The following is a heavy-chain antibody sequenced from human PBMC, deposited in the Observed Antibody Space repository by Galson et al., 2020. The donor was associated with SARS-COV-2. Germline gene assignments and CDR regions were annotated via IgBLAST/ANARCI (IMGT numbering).Heavy chain of an antibody. D-gene: IGHD5-18*01. CDR3: ARGGSRPVMVFDYYYFYMDV. Sequence: SETLSLTCGVYGGSFSDYSWTWVRQHPGKGLEWIGEISHSGSTNYSPSLKSRVFMSVDTSKNQFSLKLRSVTAADTAVYYCARGGSRPVMVFDYYYFYMDVWGKGTTVTVSS. J-gene: IGHJ6*03. CDR1: GGSFSDYS. V-gene: IGHV4-34*01. CDR2: ISHSGST.